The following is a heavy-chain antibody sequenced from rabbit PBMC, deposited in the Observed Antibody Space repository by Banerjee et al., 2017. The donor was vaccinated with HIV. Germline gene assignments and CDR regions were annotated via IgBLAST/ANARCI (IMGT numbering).Heavy chain of an antibody. J-gene: IGHJ4*01. D-gene: IGHD1-1*01. Sequence: QSLEESGGDLVKPGASLTLTCKASGIDFSHYGISWVRQVLGKGLEWIAYIYPDYGSTAYASWVNGRFTISLDKAHNTVFLQMTSLTAADTATYFCARSSSSGYYIPLKLWGPGALVTVS. CDR3: ARSSSSGYYIPLKL. CDR2: IYPDYGST. CDR1: GIDFSHYG. V-gene: IGHV1S43*01.